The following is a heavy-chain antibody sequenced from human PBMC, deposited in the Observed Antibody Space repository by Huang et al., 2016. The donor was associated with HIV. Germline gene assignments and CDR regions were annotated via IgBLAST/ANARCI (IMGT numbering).Heavy chain of an antibody. CDR1: GGSISSGGYY. CDR3: ARDTDGGRTFDI. CDR2: IYYSGST. J-gene: IGHJ3*02. V-gene: IGHV4-30-4*08. Sequence: QVQLQESGPGLVKPSQTLSLTCTVSGGSISSGGYYWSWIRQPPGKGLEWIGYIYYSGSTYYNPSLKSRVTISVDTSKNQWSLKLSSVTAADTAVYYCARDTDGGRTFDIWGQGTMVTVSS. D-gene: IGHD2-2*02.